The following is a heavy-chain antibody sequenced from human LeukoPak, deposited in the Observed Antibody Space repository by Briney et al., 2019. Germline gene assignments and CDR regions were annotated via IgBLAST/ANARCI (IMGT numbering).Heavy chain of an antibody. V-gene: IGHV1-8*03. D-gene: IGHD1-7*01. Sequence: GASVKVSCKASGYTSTSYDINWVRQATGQGLEWMGWMNPNSGNTGYAQKFQGRVTITRNTSISTAYMELSSLRSEDTAVYCCARGRDEPQPSSLELDYYYYMDVWGKGTTVTVSS. CDR2: MNPNSGNT. J-gene: IGHJ6*03. CDR3: ARGRDEPQPSSLELDYYYYMDV. CDR1: GYTSTSYD.